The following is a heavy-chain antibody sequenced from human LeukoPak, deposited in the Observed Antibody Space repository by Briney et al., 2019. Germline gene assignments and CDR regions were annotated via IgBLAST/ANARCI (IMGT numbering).Heavy chain of an antibody. CDR2: ISSRGSSI. Sequence: GGSLRLSCAASEFTFSSYEMNWVRQAPGKGLEWISFISSRGSSIYYADSVKGRFTISRDNAKNSLYLQMNSLRAEDTAVHYCASDGGSYRGVVYWGEGPLVTVSS. V-gene: IGHV3-48*03. CDR3: ASDGGSYRGVVY. J-gene: IGHJ4*02. D-gene: IGHD1-26*01. CDR1: EFTFSSYE.